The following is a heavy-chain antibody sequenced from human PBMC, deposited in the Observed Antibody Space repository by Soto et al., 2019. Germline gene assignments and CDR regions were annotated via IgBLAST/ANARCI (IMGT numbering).Heavy chain of an antibody. CDR3: TRGPSDY. CDR2: INPNGGST. Sequence: QVQLVQSGAEVKKPGASVRVSCKASGYVFTTFYIHWVRQAPGQGLEWMGIINPNGGSTSYAPQFVGRVTMTRDTSTSTVYLELSPLTSEDTAFYYCTRGPSDYWGQGTLVIVSS. CDR1: GYVFTTFY. J-gene: IGHJ4*02. V-gene: IGHV1-46*03.